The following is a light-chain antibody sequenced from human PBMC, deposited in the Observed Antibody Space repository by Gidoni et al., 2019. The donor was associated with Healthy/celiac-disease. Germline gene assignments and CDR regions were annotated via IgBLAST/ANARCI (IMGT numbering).Light chain of an antibody. V-gene: IGKV3-20*01. CDR3: QQYGSSPRT. J-gene: IGKJ1*01. CDR2: GTS. CDR1: YSVSSIY. Sequence: EIVLPQSPGTLSLSPGERATLSCRASYSVSSIYLDWYQQKPGQAPRLLIYGTSSRATGVPDRVSGNGSGTDFTLTISRLEHEDFAVYYYQQYGSSPRTFGQGTKVEIK.